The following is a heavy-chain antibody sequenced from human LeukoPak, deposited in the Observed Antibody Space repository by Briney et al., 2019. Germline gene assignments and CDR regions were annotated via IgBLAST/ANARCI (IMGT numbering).Heavy chain of an antibody. CDR2: ISYDGSNK. V-gene: IGHV3-30*18. D-gene: IGHD3-16*01. J-gene: IGHJ4*02. CDR3: AKSMITFGVTLDY. Sequence: GGSLRLSCAASGFTFNNYGMHWVRQAPGKGLEWVAVISYDGSNKYYADSVKGRFTISRGNSKNTLYLQMNSLRAEDTAVYYCAKSMITFGVTLDYWGQGTLVTVSS. CDR1: GFTFNNYG.